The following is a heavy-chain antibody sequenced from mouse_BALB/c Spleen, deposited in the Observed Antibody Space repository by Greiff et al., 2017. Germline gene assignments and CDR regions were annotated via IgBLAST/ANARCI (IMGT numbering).Heavy chain of an antibody. CDR1: GYTFTSYT. CDR3: ARDYYGSGGY. Sequence: QVQLKESAAELARPGASVKMSCKASGYTFTSYTMHWVKQRPGQGLEWIGYINPSTGYTEYNQKFKDKATLTADKSSSTAYMQLSSLTSEDSAVYYCARDYYGSGGYWGQGTTLTVSS. CDR2: INPSTGYT. V-gene: IGHV1-4*02. J-gene: IGHJ2*01. D-gene: IGHD1-1*01.